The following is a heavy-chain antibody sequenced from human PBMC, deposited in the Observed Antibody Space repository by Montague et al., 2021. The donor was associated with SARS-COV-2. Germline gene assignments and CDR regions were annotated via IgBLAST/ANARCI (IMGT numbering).Heavy chain of an antibody. CDR3: VRESRLNCFYY. V-gene: IGHV4-39*07. Sequence: SETLSLTCSASGGTAITDTHYWGWVRHSPGKGLEWLGSVSYSGSTYYNPSVKSRVAVSLDTSRTQCSLRLTSLTAADAAVYYCVRESRLNCFYYWGRGIPVAVSS. CDR2: VSYSGST. J-gene: IGHJ5*01. CDR1: GGTAITDTHY.